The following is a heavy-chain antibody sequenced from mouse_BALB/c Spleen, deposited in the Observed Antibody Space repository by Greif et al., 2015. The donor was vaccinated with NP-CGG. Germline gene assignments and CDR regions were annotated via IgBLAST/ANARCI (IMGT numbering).Heavy chain of an antibody. CDR1: GFAFSSYD. J-gene: IGHJ3*01. CDR3: ARHRYDEGFAY. V-gene: IGHV5-12-1*01. D-gene: IGHD2-14*01. Sequence: EVQLQESGGGLVKPGGSLKLSCAASGFAFSSYDMSWVRQTPEKRLEWVAYISSGGGSTYYPDTVKGRFTISRDNAKNTLYLQMSSLKSEDTAMYYCARHRYDEGFAYWGQGTLVTVSA. CDR2: ISSGGGST.